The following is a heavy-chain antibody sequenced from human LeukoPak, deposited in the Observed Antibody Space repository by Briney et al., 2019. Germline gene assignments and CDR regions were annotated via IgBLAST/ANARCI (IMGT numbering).Heavy chain of an antibody. V-gene: IGHV3-23*01. CDR2: ISGSGGST. J-gene: IGHJ5*02. Sequence: GGSLRLSCAASGFTFSSYAMSWVRQAPGKGLEWVSAISGSGGSTYYADSGKGRFTISRDNSKNTLYLQMTSLRAEDTAVYYCARDIVLMVYDDGFDPWGQGTLVTVSS. CDR1: GFTFSSYA. CDR3: ARDIVLMVYDDGFDP. D-gene: IGHD2-8*01.